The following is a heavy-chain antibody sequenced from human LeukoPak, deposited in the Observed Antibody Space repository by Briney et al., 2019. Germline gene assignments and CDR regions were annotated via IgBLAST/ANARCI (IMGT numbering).Heavy chain of an antibody. CDR1: GYTLTELS. D-gene: IGHD2-2*02. CDR2: FDPEDGET. V-gene: IGHV1-24*01. Sequence: ASVKVSCKVSGYTLTELSMHWVRQAPGKGLEWMGGFDPEDGETIYAQKFQGRVTMTEDTSTDTAYMELSSLRSEDTAVYYCATVSPGYCSRTSCYTSVDVWGKGTTVTVSS. J-gene: IGHJ6*04. CDR3: ATVSPGYCSRTSCYTSVDV.